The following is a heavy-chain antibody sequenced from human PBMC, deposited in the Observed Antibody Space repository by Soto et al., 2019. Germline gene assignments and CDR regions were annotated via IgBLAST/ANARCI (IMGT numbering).Heavy chain of an antibody. V-gene: IGHV4-34*01. Sequence: SETLSLTCAVYGGSFSGYYWSWIRQPPGKGLKWIGEINHSGSTNYNPSLKSRVTISVDTSKNQFSLKLSSVTAADTAVYYCARGPEYSSSSPPDYYYYMDVWGKGTTVTVSS. D-gene: IGHD6-6*01. CDR2: INHSGST. CDR1: GGSFSGYY. CDR3: ARGPEYSSSSPPDYYYYMDV. J-gene: IGHJ6*03.